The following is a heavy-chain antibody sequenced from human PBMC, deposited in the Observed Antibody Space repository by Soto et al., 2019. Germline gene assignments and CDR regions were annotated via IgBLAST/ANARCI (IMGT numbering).Heavy chain of an antibody. CDR3: ARVKYNWKSYYFAY. J-gene: IGHJ4*02. Sequence: PSETLSLTCTVSGGSISSGGYYWSWIRQHPGKGLEWIGYIYYSGSTYYNPSLKSRVTISVDTSKNQFSLKLSSVTAADTAVYYCARVKYNWKSYYFAYWGQGTLVTVSS. D-gene: IGHD1-20*01. V-gene: IGHV4-31*03. CDR1: GGSISSGGYY. CDR2: IYYSGST.